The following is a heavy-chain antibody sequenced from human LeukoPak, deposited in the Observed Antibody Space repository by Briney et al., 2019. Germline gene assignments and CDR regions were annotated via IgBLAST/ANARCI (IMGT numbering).Heavy chain of an antibody. J-gene: IGHJ4*02. V-gene: IGHV1-46*01. CDR1: GYTFTSYY. CDR2: INPIGRST. D-gene: IGHD6-13*01. CDR3: ARVGSPVGY. Sequence: ASVKVSCKPSGYTFTSYYIHWVRQAPGQGLEWMGIINPIGRSTNYAQKFQGRVTITADESTSTAYMELSSLRSEDTAVYYCARVGSPVGYWGQGTLVTVSS.